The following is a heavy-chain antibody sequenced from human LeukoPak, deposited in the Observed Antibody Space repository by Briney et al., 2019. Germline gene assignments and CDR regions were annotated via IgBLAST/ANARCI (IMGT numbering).Heavy chain of an antibody. Sequence: SETLSLTCAVYGGSFSGYYWSWIRQPPGKGLEWIGEINHSGSTNYNPSLKSRVSISVDTPKNQFSLKLSSVTAADTAVYYCARPYSSSWYGYWGQGTLVTVSS. CDR1: GGSFSGYY. V-gene: IGHV4-34*01. CDR3: ARPYSSSWYGY. J-gene: IGHJ4*02. CDR2: INHSGST. D-gene: IGHD6-13*01.